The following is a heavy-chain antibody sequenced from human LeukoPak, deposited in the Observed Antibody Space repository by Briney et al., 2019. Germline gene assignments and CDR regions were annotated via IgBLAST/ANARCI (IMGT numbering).Heavy chain of an antibody. CDR2: ISGSGGST. V-gene: IGHV3-23*01. Sequence: PGGSLRLSCAASGFTFSSYAMSWVRQAPGKGLEWVSAISGSGGSTYYADSVKGRFTISRDNSKNTLYLQTNSLRAEDTAVYYCAKDPHAIVATASEGDYWGQGTLVTVSS. J-gene: IGHJ4*02. D-gene: IGHD5-12*01. CDR1: GFTFSSYA. CDR3: AKDPHAIVATASEGDY.